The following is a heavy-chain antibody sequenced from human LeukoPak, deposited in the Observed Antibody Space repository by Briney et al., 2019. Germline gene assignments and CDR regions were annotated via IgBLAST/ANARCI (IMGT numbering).Heavy chain of an antibody. J-gene: IGHJ4*02. V-gene: IGHV3-15*01. CDR3: TTDGAVVPAAAPDY. Sequence: GGSLRLSCAASGFTFSNAWMSWVRQAPGKGLEWVGRIKSKTDGGTTDYAAPVKGRFTISRDDSKNTLYLQMNSLKTEDTAVYYCTTDGAVVPAAAPDYWGQGTPVTVSS. D-gene: IGHD2-2*01. CDR1: GFTFSNAW. CDR2: IKSKTDGGTT.